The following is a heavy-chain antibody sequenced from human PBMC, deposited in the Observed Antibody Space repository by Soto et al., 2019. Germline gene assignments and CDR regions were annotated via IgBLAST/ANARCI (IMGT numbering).Heavy chain of an antibody. CDR1: AGSISSGFYY. V-gene: IGHV4-31*03. CDR3: ARGYCSTTSCYSVSYGMDV. J-gene: IGHJ6*02. Sequence: QVQLQESGPGLVKPSQTLSLTCTVSAGSISSGFYYWSWIRQHPGKGLEWIGYINSTGSTYYNPSLKSRVSISVDTSHKQFSLKLTSVTAADTAVYYCARGYCSTTSCYSVSYGMDVWGQGTTVTVSS. D-gene: IGHD2-2*02. CDR2: INSTGST.